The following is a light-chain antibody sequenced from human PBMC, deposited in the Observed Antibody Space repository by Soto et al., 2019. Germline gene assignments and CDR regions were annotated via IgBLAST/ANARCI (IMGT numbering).Light chain of an antibody. V-gene: IGKV1-27*01. CDR2: GAS. Sequence: DIQMTQSPSSLYASVGDRVTITCRASRGVGNSLAWYQQKPGKVPTLLIYGASTLESGVPSRFSGSGSGTSFTLIITSLQPDDVAPYYCQKYDSSPFTFGPGSKVNLK. J-gene: IGKJ3*01. CDR3: QKYDSSPFT. CDR1: RGVGNS.